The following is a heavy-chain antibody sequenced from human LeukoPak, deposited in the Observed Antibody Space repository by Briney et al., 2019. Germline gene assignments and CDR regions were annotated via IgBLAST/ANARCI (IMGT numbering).Heavy chain of an antibody. CDR3: ARQNDFRLDY. CDR2: IYPGDSDT. Sequence: GGSLRLSCKGSGYTFSSYWIGWVRQMPGKGLEWMGIIYPGDSDTRYSPSLQGQVTISVGTSIGTAYLQWSSLKASDTAIYYCARQNDFRLDYWGQGTLVTVSS. D-gene: IGHD3-3*01. V-gene: IGHV5-51*01. J-gene: IGHJ4*02. CDR1: GYTFSSYW.